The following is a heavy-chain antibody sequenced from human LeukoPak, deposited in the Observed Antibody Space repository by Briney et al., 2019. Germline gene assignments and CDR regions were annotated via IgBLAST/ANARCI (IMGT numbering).Heavy chain of an antibody. CDR3: ARTQEAGYSSGRYDSYYYYYMDV. CDR1: GFTFSSYS. J-gene: IGHJ6*03. CDR2: IHYSGST. V-gene: IGHV4-59*01. Sequence: SGGSLRLSCAASGFTFSSYSMNWVRQPPGKGLEWIGYIHYSGSTNYNPSLKSRVTISVDTSKNQFSLKLSSVTAADTAVYFCARTQEAGYSSGRYDSYYYYYMDVWGKGTTVTISS. D-gene: IGHD6-19*01.